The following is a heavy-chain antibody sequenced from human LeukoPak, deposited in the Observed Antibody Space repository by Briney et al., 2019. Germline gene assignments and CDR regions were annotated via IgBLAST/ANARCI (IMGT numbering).Heavy chain of an antibody. D-gene: IGHD6-13*01. Sequence: PGGSLRLSCAASGFTFSSYWMSWVRQAPGKGLEWVANIKQDGSEKYYVDSVKGRFTISRDNAKNSLYLQMNSLRAEDTAVYYCAKDRWAAAGTSRRKYNWFDPWGQGTLVTVSS. CDR3: AKDRWAAAGTSRRKYNWFDP. CDR1: GFTFSSYW. J-gene: IGHJ5*02. V-gene: IGHV3-7*03. CDR2: IKQDGSEK.